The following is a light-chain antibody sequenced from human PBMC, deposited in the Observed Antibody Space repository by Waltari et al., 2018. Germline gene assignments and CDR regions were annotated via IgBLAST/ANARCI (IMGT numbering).Light chain of an antibody. V-gene: IGLV10-54*01. J-gene: IGLJ3*02. CDR2: SNN. CDR3: SAWDSSLSAWV. CDR1: SNNVGNQG. Sequence: QAGLTQPPSVSKGLRQTATLTCTGNSNNVGNQGAAWLQRHQGHPPKLLSYSNNNRPSGISERLSASRSGNTASLTITGLQPEDEADYYCSAWDSSLSAWVFGGGTKLTDL.